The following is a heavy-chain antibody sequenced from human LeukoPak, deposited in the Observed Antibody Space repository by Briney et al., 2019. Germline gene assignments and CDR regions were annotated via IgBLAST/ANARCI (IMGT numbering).Heavy chain of an antibody. V-gene: IGHV1-24*01. CDR2: FDPEDGET. Sequence: ASVKVSCKVSGYTLTELSMHWVRQAPGKGLEWMGGFDPEDGETIYAQKFQGRVTMTEDTSTDTAYMELSSLRSEDTAVYYCATRFSTRQQGHAFDIWGQGTMVTVSS. CDR3: ATRFSTRQQGHAFDI. D-gene: IGHD2-2*01. CDR1: GYTLTELS. J-gene: IGHJ3*02.